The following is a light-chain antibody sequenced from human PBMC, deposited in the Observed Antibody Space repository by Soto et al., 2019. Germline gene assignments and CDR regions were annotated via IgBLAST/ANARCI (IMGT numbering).Light chain of an antibody. CDR3: QQHTVSMYT. CDR2: CAS. V-gene: IGKV3-20*01. J-gene: IGKJ2*01. Sequence: EIVLTQSPGTLSLSPGETATLSCRASQSVARDLTWYQHKPGQAPRLLISCASTGATGIPDRFSGSGSGTDFSLTINRLEPEDSAVYYCQQHTVSMYTFGQGTKLEIK. CDR1: QSVARD.